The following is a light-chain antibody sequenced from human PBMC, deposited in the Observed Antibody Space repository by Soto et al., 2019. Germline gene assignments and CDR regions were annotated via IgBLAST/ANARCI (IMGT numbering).Light chain of an antibody. V-gene: IGKV1-39*01. CDR2: AAS. J-gene: IGKJ1*01. CDR1: QTIGNY. CDR3: QQSYNTPPM. Sequence: DIQMTQAPSSLPASVGDRVTITCRASQTIGNYLNWYQQRPGKAPNLLISAASTLQSGVPSRFSGSGSGTDFTLTITSLQPEDFATYYCQQSYNTPPMFGQGTKVDIK.